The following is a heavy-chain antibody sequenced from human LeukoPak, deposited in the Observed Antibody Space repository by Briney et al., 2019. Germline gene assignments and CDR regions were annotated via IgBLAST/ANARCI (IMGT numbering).Heavy chain of an antibody. J-gene: IGHJ3*02. CDR3: ARSYYDILTGYHFYI. CDR2: IYHSGST. D-gene: IGHD3-9*01. V-gene: IGHV4-30-2*01. Sequence: PSETLSLTCAVSGGSISSGGYSWSWIRQPPGKGLEWIGYIYHSGSTYYNPSLKSRVTISVDRSKNQFSLKLSSVTAADTAVYYCARSYYDILTGYHFYIWGQGTMVTVSS. CDR1: GGSISSGGYS.